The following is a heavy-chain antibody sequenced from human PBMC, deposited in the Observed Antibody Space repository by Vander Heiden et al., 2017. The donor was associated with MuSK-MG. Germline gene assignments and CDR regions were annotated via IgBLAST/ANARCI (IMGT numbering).Heavy chain of an antibody. CDR2: SNPNSGGT. Sequence: QVQLVQSGAEVKKPGASVKVSCTASGYTFTGYYMHWVRQAPGQGLEWMGWSNPNSGGTSYAQKFQGWVTMTRDTSISTAYMELSRLRSDDTAVYYCARADAAAVDYWGQGTLVTVSS. CDR1: GYTFTGYY. D-gene: IGHD6-13*01. V-gene: IGHV1-2*04. CDR3: ARADAAAVDY. J-gene: IGHJ4*02.